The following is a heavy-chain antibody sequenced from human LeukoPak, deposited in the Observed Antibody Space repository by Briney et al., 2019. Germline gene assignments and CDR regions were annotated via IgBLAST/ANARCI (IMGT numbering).Heavy chain of an antibody. CDR3: HFWSRLEGKYFQH. Sequence: GGSLSLSCAASGFTLSDYGMHWVRQAPGQGQEWVAAIWYGGSNKYYEESVKGRFTISRDDSKNTLYLQMNNLRAEDTAIYYCHFWSRLEGKYFQHWGQGTLVTVSS. CDR2: IWYGGSNK. V-gene: IGHV3-33*08. J-gene: IGHJ1*01. D-gene: IGHD3-3*02. CDR1: GFTLSDYG.